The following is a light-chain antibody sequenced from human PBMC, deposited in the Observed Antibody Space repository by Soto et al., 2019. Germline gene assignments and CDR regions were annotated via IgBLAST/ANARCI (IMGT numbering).Light chain of an antibody. CDR2: AES. CDR1: QGISSW. V-gene: IGKV1-12*01. J-gene: IGKJ4*01. CDR3: QQGNSFPLT. Sequence: DIQMTQSPSSVSASVGDRVTITCRASQGISSWLAWFQQKPGEDPRLLIYAESSLHSGVASRFSGSGSGRDFTLTISSLKPEEFATYYCQQGNSFPLTFGGGTKVEIK.